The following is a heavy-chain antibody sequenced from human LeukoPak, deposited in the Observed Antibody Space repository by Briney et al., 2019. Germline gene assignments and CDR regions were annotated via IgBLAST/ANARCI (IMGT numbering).Heavy chain of an antibody. CDR3: ARAGYNWNTFDI. D-gene: IGHD1-1*01. CDR1: GGSISSYY. CDR2: IYTSGST. V-gene: IGHV4-4*07. J-gene: IGHJ3*02. Sequence: SETLSLTCTVSGGSISSYYWSWIRQPAGKRLEWIGRIYTSGSTNYNPSLKSRVTMSVDTSKNQFSLRLSSVTAADTAVYYCARAGYNWNTFDIWGQGTMVTVSS.